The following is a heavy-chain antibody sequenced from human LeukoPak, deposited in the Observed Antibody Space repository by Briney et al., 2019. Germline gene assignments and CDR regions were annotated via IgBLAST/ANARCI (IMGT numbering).Heavy chain of an antibody. J-gene: IGHJ4*02. CDR1: GLTFSSYS. D-gene: IGHD3-22*01. CDR2: ISSSSSYI. CDR3: ARKGTDSSGYYVIDY. Sequence: GGSLRLSCAASGLTFSSYSMNWVRQAPGKGLEWVSSISSSSSYIYYADSVKGRFTISRDNAKNSLYLQMNSLRVEDTAVYYCARKGTDSSGYYVIDYWGQGTLVTISS. V-gene: IGHV3-21*01.